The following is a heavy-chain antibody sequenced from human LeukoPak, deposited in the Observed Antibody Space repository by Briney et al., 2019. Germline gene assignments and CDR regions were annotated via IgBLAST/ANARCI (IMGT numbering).Heavy chain of an antibody. CDR2: MSSSSGYI. Sequence: TGGSLRLSCAASGFTFSSYSMNWVRQAPGKGLEWVSSMSSSSGYINYADSLKGRFAVSRDNAKNSLSLQMNSLRAEDTAVYYCARSNDCISTSCYGGMDVWGQGTTVTVSS. D-gene: IGHD2-2*01. V-gene: IGHV3-21*01. CDR1: GFTFSSYS. J-gene: IGHJ6*02. CDR3: ARSNDCISTSCYGGMDV.